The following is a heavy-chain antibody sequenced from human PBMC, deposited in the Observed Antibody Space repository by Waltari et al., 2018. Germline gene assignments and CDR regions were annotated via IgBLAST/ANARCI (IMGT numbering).Heavy chain of an antibody. D-gene: IGHD6-13*01. CDR1: GFTFSNYD. V-gene: IGHV3-48*01. Sequence: EVQLVESGGGLVQPGGSLRLSCAASGFTFSNYDMNWVRQVPGQGRECVSYITSSSSTIYNAASGKGRFTISRDNAKNSLYLQRNSLRAEDTAVYYCARGAAPDYWGQGTLVTVSS. J-gene: IGHJ4*02. CDR2: ITSSSSTI. CDR3: ARGAAPDY.